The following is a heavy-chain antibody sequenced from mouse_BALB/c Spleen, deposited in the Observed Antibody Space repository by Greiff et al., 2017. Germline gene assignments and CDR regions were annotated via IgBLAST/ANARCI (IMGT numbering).Heavy chain of an antibody. Sequence: EVKLVESGAELVKPGASVKLSCTASGFNIKDTYMHWVKQRPEQGLEWIGRIDPANGNTKYDPKFQGKATITADTSSNTAYLQLSSLTSEDTAVYYCARGSSGFAMDYWGQGTSVTVSS. J-gene: IGHJ4*01. CDR1: GFNIKDTY. CDR3: ARGSSGFAMDY. D-gene: IGHD3-1*01. V-gene: IGHV14-3*02. CDR2: IDPANGNT.